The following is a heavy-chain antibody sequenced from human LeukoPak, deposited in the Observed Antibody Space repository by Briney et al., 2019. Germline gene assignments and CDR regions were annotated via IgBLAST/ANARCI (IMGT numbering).Heavy chain of an antibody. CDR3: AADGGGLSSVVTPRSSPFDY. J-gene: IGHJ4*02. CDR2: FDPADGET. Sequence: ASVTVSFKVSGYTLTELSMHWVRQAPGEGLEWMGGFDPADGETVYAHKFQGRLTMTEDTSTNTAYMELTSLRSEDTAVYYCAADGGGLSSVVTPRSSPFDYWGQGTLVTVSS. D-gene: IGHD4-23*01. CDR1: GYTLTELS. V-gene: IGHV1-24*01.